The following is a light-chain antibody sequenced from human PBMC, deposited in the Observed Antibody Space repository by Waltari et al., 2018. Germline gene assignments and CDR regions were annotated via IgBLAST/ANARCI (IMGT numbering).Light chain of an antibody. Sequence: QSALTHPPSASGSPGQSLPIPCPGTSRYVGGYNPVSWYQQHPGKAHKLMIYEVTKRPSGVPDRFSGSKSGNTASLTVSGLQAEDETDYYCSSYSGSNKLVFGGGTKLTVL. CDR1: SRYVGGYNP. CDR3: SSYSGSNKLV. CDR2: EVT. V-gene: IGLV2-8*01. J-gene: IGLJ2*01.